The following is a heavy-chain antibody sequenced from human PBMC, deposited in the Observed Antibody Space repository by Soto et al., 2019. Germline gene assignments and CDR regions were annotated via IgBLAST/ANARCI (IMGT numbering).Heavy chain of an antibody. Sequence: QVQLQESGPGLVKPSETLSLTCTVSGGSISSYYWSWIRQPPGKGLEWIGYIYYRGSTNYNPSLKSRVTISVDTSKNXVSLKXSSVXAADTAMYXXARFXWYFDLWGRGTLVTVSS. CDR3: ARFXWYFDL. V-gene: IGHV4-59*01. J-gene: IGHJ2*01. CDR2: IYYRGST. D-gene: IGHD3-10*01. CDR1: GGSISSYY.